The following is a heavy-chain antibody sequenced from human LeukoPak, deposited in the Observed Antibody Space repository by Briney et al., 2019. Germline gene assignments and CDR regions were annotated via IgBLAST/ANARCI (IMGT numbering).Heavy chain of an antibody. Sequence: GGSLRLSCAASGFTFSSYAMSWVRRAPGKGLEWVSGISISGGGASYADSVKGRFTISRDNPRNTLFMEMNSLRAEDTALYYYDGRGYWVQWGQGTLVTVSS. CDR3: DGRGYWVQ. J-gene: IGHJ4*02. V-gene: IGHV3-23*01. CDR2: ISISGGGA. D-gene: IGHD3-22*01. CDR1: GFTFSSYA.